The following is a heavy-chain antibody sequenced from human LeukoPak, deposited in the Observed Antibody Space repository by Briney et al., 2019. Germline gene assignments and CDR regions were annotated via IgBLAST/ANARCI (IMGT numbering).Heavy chain of an antibody. V-gene: IGHV3-30*18. CDR2: ISDDGRNK. D-gene: IGHD4-17*01. J-gene: IGHJ4*02. Sequence: PGGSLRLSCAASGFSFISYGMHWVRQAPGKGLEWVGVISDDGRNKKYADSVKGRFTISRDNSKDTLYLQMNSLRDEDTAVYYCAKRPSDYGDYVTYFDSWAREPWSPSPQ. CDR1: GFSFISYG. CDR3: AKRPSDYGDYVTYFDS.